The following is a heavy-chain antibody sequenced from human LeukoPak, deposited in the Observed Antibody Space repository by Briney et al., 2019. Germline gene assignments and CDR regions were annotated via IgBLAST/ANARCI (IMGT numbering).Heavy chain of an antibody. Sequence: PSETLSLTCTVSGDSITSYYWSWIRQPPGKGLEWIGSMSYIGSTNYNPSLKSRVTLSVATTKNQFSLRLNSVTAADTAVYYCARRRAEGGSNGHYNWFDPWGQGTLVTVSS. D-gene: IGHD6-13*01. J-gene: IGHJ5*02. CDR2: MSYIGST. V-gene: IGHV4-59*08. CDR3: ARRRAEGGSNGHYNWFDP. CDR1: GDSITSYY.